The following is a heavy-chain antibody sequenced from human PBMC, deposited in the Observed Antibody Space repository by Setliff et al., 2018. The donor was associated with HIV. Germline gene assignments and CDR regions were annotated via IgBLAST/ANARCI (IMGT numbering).Heavy chain of an antibody. Sequence: VSVKVSCKTSGYTFTASYLHWVRQAPGQGLQWMGWMHPNSGATKYAQKFRDRVTLTGDTSISTASMELSSLKSDDTAMYYCATSTSRFFWNGFYQGGFGSRNSHSFENWGQGTLVTVSS. CDR2: MHPNSGAT. J-gene: IGHJ4*02. D-gene: IGHD3-3*01. CDR1: GYTFTASY. V-gene: IGHV1-2*02. CDR3: ATSTSRFFWNGFYQGGFGSRNSHSFEN.